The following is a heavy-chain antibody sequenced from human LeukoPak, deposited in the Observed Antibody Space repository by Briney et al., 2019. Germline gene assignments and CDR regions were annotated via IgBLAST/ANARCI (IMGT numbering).Heavy chain of an antibody. V-gene: IGHV3-7*01. CDR3: AAPFTLRPRHDAFDI. CDR1: GFTFSSYW. Sequence: GGSLRLSCAASGFTFSSYWMSWVRQAPGKGLEWVANIKQDGSEKYYVDSVKGRFTISGDNAKNSLYLQMSSLRAEDTAVYYCAAPFTLRPRHDAFDIWGQGTMVTVSS. CDR2: IKQDGSEK. J-gene: IGHJ3*02.